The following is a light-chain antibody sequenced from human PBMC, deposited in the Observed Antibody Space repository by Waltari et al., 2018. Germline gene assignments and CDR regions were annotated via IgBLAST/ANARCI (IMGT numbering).Light chain of an antibody. CDR3: QQYDNLPYT. J-gene: IGKJ2*01. Sequence: DIQMTQSPSSLSASVGDRVTITCQASQDISNYLNWYKQKPEKAPKLLIYDASNLETGVPSRFSGSGSGTDFTFTISSLQPEDIATYYCQQYDNLPYTFGQGTKLEIK. CDR1: QDISNY. CDR2: DAS. V-gene: IGKV1-33*01.